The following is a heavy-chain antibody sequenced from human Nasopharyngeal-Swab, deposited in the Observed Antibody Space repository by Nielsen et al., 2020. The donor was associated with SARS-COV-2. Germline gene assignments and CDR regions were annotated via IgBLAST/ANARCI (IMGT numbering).Heavy chain of an antibody. D-gene: IGHD3-22*01. CDR2: IYWNDDK. V-gene: IGHV2-5*01. Sequence: WIRQPPGKGLEGPALIYWNDDKRYSPSLKSRLTITKDTSKNQVVLTMTNMDPVDTATYYCAHRTYYYDSSGYYYVWDFDYWGQGTLVTVSS. J-gene: IGHJ4*02. CDR3: AHRTYYYDSSGYYYVWDFDY.